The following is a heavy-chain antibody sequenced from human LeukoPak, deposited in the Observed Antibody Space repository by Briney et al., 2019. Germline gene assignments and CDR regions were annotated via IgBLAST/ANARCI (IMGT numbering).Heavy chain of an antibody. CDR1: GGTFSSYA. J-gene: IGHJ3*02. D-gene: IGHD2-2*01. CDR3: AREGTSPKGGPVYAFDI. V-gene: IGHV1-69*13. CDR2: IIPIFGTA. Sequence: SVKVSCKASGGTFSSYAISWVRQAPGQGLEWMGGIIPIFGTANYAQKFQGRVTITADESTSTAYMELSSLRSEDTAVYYCAREGTSPKGGPVYAFDIWGQGTMVTVSS.